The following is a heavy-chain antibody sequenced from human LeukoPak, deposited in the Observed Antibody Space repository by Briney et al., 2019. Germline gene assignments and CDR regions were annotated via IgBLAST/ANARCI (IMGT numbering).Heavy chain of an antibody. D-gene: IGHD5-18*01. V-gene: IGHV4-59*01. CDR3: ARDSYNYGSGSLDY. CDR2: ISYSGST. J-gene: IGHJ4*02. CDR1: GGSISKYY. Sequence: SETLSLTCTVSGGSISKYYWSWIRQSPGKGLEWIGYISYSGSTKYNPSFKSRVTMSVDTSKNQFSLKVTSVTAADTAVYYCARDSYNYGSGSLDYWGQGTLVIVSS.